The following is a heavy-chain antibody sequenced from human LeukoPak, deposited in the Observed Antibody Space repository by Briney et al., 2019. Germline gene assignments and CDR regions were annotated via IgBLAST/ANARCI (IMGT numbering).Heavy chain of an antibody. V-gene: IGHV4-38-2*02. J-gene: IGHJ6*03. CDR3: AREGRYRYGYNEYHSYMDI. CDR1: GYSTSSGYY. Sequence: PSETLSLTCTVSGYSTSSGYYWGWIRQPPGKGLEWIGSIYHSGSTYYNPSLKSRVTISVDTSKNQFSLKLSSVTAAETAVYYCAREGRYRYGYNEYHSYMDIWGKGTTVTVSS. D-gene: IGHD5-24*01. CDR2: IYHSGST.